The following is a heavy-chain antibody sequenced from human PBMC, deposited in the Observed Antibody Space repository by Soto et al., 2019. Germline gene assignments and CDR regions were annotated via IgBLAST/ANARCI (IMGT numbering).Heavy chain of an antibody. V-gene: IGHV3-23*01. Sequence: ESGGGLVQPGGSLRLSCAASGFTFSSYAMSWVRQAPGKGLEWVSAISGSGGSTYYADSVKGRFTISRDNSKNTLYLQMNSLRAEDTAVYYCAKDLPSSGWPSYYFDYWGQGTLVTVSS. CDR2: ISGSGGST. D-gene: IGHD6-19*01. CDR1: GFTFSSYA. CDR3: AKDLPSSGWPSYYFDY. J-gene: IGHJ4*02.